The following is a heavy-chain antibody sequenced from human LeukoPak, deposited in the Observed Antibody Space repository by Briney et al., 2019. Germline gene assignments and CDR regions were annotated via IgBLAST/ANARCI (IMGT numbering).Heavy chain of an antibody. CDR2: ISGSGSTT. D-gene: IGHD2-15*01. J-gene: IGHJ4*02. V-gene: IGHV3-11*04. CDR1: GFIFSDYY. Sequence: GGSLRLSCAASGFIFSDYYMTWIRQAPGKGLEWISYISGSGSTTYFADSVKGRFTISRDNAKKSMYLQMNSLRDEDTAVYYCARGFCSGGRCHFDYWGQGTLVTVSS. CDR3: ARGFCSGGRCHFDY.